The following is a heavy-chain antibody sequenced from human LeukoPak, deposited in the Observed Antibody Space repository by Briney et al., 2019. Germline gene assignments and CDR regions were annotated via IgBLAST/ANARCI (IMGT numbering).Heavy chain of an antibody. CDR3: ARGAFRWPPLRSYNWFDP. J-gene: IGHJ5*02. Sequence: ASVKVSCKASGYTLTSYDINWLPHPPGQGLEWFGCMNPNSGNSSYAQKFQRRVTITRNTSITTAYMELSSLRSEVTAVYYCARGAFRWPPLRSYNWFDPWGQGTLVTVSS. CDR1: GYTLTSYD. V-gene: IGHV1-8*03. CDR2: MNPNSGNS. D-gene: IGHD3-3*02.